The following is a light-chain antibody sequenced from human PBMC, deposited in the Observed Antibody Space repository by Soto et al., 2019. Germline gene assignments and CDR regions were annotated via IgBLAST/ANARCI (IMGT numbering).Light chain of an antibody. CDR1: SGHSRYG. Sequence: QLVLTQSPSASASLGASVKLTCTLSSGHSRYGIAWHQQQPEKGPRYLMKVNSDGSHSKGDGIPDRFSGSSSGAERYLTISSLQSEDEADYYCQTWGTGIRVFGGGTKVTVL. V-gene: IGLV4-69*01. CDR3: QTWGTGIRV. J-gene: IGLJ3*02. CDR2: VNSDGSH.